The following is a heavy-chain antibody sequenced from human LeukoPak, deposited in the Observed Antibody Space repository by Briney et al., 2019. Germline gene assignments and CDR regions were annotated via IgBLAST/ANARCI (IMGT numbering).Heavy chain of an antibody. CDR3: ARGSNWNGFGY. D-gene: IGHD1-20*01. Sequence: PSQTLSLTCAVYGVSFSGYYWSWIRQPPGKGLEWIGEINHSGSTNYNPSLKSRVTISVDMSKNQFSLKLSSVTAADTAVYYCARGSNWNGFGYWGQGTLVTVSS. CDR1: GVSFSGYY. J-gene: IGHJ4*02. V-gene: IGHV4-34*01. CDR2: INHSGST.